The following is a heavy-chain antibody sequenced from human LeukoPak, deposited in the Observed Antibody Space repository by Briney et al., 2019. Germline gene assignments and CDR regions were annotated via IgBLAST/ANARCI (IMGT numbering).Heavy chain of an antibody. CDR3: ARSRTVISSIWFDP. D-gene: IGHD2-21*01. Sequence: PGGSLRLSCAASGFTFSSYAMHWVRQAPGKGLEWVAVISYDGSNKYYADSVKGRFTISRDNSKNTLCLQMNSLRAEDTAVYYCARSRTVISSIWFDPWGQGSLVTISS. J-gene: IGHJ5*02. V-gene: IGHV3-30*04. CDR1: GFTFSSYA. CDR2: ISYDGSNK.